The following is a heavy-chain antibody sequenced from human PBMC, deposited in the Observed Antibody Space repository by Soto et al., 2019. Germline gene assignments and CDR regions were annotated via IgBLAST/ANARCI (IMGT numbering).Heavy chain of an antibody. D-gene: IGHD4-17*01. Sequence: GESLKISCKGSGYSFTSYWISWVRQMPGKGLEWMGRIDPSDSYTNYSPSFQGHVTISADKSISTAYLQWSSLKASDTAMYYCARRLVGYGDYLVGMDVWGQGTTVTVS. CDR3: ARRLVGYGDYLVGMDV. J-gene: IGHJ6*02. CDR2: IDPSDSYT. V-gene: IGHV5-10-1*01. CDR1: GYSFTSYW.